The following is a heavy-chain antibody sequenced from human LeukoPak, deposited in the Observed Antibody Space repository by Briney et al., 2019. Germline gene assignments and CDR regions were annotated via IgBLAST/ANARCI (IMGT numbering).Heavy chain of an antibody. CDR3: AKVGDYDFWSGYYYFDY. CDR2: ISGSGGST. J-gene: IGHJ4*02. V-gene: IGHV3-23*01. CDR1: GFTFSSYA. Sequence: GGSLRLSCAAYGFTFSSYAMSWVRQAPGKGLEWVSAISGSGGSTYYADSVKGRFTISRDNSKNTLYLQMNSLRAEDTAVYYCAKVGDYDFWSGYYYFDYWGQGTLVTVSS. D-gene: IGHD3-3*01.